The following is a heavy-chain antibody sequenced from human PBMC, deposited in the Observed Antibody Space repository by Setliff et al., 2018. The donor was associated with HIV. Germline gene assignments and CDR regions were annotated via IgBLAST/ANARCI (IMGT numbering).Heavy chain of an antibody. CDR2: VTSGNAYT. J-gene: IGHJ3*02. V-gene: IGHV3-23*01. Sequence: GGSLRLSCAASGFTFSNYAMSWVRQAPGKGLEWVSAVTSGNAYTWYPDYVKGRFTISRDNSRYTLYLQMNNLRAEDTAIYYCARHWYSSSWYHVFDIWGQGTMVTVSS. CDR1: GFTFSNYA. D-gene: IGHD6-13*01. CDR3: ARHWYSSSWYHVFDI.